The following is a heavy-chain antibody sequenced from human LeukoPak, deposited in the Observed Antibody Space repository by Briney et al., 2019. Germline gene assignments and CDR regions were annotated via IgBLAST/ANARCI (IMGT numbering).Heavy chain of an antibody. CDR1: GGSISSYY. J-gene: IGHJ4*02. D-gene: IGHD6-13*01. V-gene: IGHV4-39*07. CDR2: IYYSGST. Sequence: PSETLSLTCTVSGGSISSYYWGWIRQPPGKGLEWIGSIYYSGSTYYNPSLKSRVTISVDTSKNQFSLKLSSVTAADTAVYYCASHIAAAGKRMIDYWGQGTLVTVSS. CDR3: ASHIAAAGKRMIDY.